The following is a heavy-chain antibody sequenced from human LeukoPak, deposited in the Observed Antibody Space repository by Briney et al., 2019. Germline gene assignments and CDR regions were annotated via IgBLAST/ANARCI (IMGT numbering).Heavy chain of an antibody. Sequence: ESGPTLVKPTQTLTLTCTFSGFSLSTSGVGVGWIRQPPGKALEWLALIYWDDDKRYSPSLKSRLTITKDTSKNQVVLTMTNMDPVDTATYYCAHRGGYGSGYYPGHLYYFDYWGQGTLVTVSS. CDR3: AHRGGYGSGYYPGHLYYFDY. D-gene: IGHD3-22*01. J-gene: IGHJ4*02. V-gene: IGHV2-5*02. CDR2: IYWDDDK. CDR1: GFSLSTSGVG.